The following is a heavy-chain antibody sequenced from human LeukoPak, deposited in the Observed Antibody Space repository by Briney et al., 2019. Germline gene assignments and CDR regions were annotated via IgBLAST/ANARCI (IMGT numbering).Heavy chain of an antibody. Sequence: GGSLRLFCAASGFTFSSDWVHWVRQARGKGLVCLSCIKGDACSTNYADSVGGRFTISRDNDKKTLYLQMKRLRDEDKGVYECVRGLDSWGLGPLVSVSS. CDR3: VRGLDS. V-gene: IGHV3-74*01. D-gene: IGHD3-16*01. J-gene: IGHJ1*01. CDR1: GFTFSSDW. CDR2: IKGDACST.